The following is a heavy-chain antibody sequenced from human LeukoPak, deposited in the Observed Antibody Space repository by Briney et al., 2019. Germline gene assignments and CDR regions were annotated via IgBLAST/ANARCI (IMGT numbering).Heavy chain of an antibody. J-gene: IGHJ4*02. V-gene: IGHV4-39*01. CDR2: IYYSGST. CDR3: ASNYYGSGSYYPYYFDY. D-gene: IGHD3-10*01. Sequence: SETLSLTCTVSGGSISSSSYYWGWIRQPPGEGLEWIGSIYYSGSTYYNPSLKSRVTISVDTSKNQFSLKLSSVTAADTAVYYCASNYYGSGSYYPYYFDYWGQGTLVTVSS. CDR1: GGSISSSSYY.